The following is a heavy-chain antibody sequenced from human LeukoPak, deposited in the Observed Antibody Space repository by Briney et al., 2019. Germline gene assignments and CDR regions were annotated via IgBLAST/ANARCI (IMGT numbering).Heavy chain of an antibody. J-gene: IGHJ3*02. CDR1: GFTFSSYG. D-gene: IGHD1-26*01. CDR2: ISYDGSNK. Sequence: HPGRSLRLSCAASGFTFSSYGMHWVRQAPGKGLEWVAVISYDGSNKYYADSVKGRFTISRDNSKNTLYLKMNSLRGEDTAVYYCAKVIWSYRDDVFDIWGQGTMVTVFS. V-gene: IGHV3-30*18. CDR3: AKVIWSYRDDVFDI.